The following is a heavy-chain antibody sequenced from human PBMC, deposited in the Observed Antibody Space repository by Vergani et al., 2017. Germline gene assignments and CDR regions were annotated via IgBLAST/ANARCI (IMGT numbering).Heavy chain of an antibody. V-gene: IGHV3-30-3*01. J-gene: IGHJ5*02. CDR1: GFTFSSYA. Sequence: VQLVESGGGLVQPGGSLRLSCAASGFTFSSYAMHWVRQAPGKGLEWVAVISYDGSNKYYADSVKGRFTISRDNSKNTLYLQMNSLRAEDTAVYYCARDFGPLRVTGWFDPWGQGTLVTVSS. D-gene: IGHD3/OR15-3a*01. CDR3: ARDFGPLRVTGWFDP. CDR2: ISYDGSNK.